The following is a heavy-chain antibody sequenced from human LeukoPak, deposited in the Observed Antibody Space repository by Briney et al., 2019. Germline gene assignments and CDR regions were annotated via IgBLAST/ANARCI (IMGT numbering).Heavy chain of an antibody. CDR1: GFTFGSYG. CDR2: IRYDGSNK. Sequence: GGSLRLSCAASGFTFGSYGMHWVRQAPGKGLEWVAFIRYDGSNKYYADSVKGRFTISRDNSKNTLYLQMNSLRAEDTAVYYCAKDDYGDYYYYYMDVWGQGTLVTVSS. CDR3: AKDDYGDYYYYYMDV. J-gene: IGHJ6*03. V-gene: IGHV3-30*02. D-gene: IGHD4-17*01.